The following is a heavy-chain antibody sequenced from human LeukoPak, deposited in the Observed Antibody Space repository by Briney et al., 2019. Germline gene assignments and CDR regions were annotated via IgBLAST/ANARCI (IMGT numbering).Heavy chain of an antibody. CDR3: ARSDVLIPYYFDY. CDR1: GYSISSGYY. V-gene: IGHV4-38-2*02. Sequence: SETLSLTCTVSGYSISSGYYWGWIRQPPGKGLEWIGSIYHSGSTYYNPSLKSRVTISVDTSKNQFSLKLSSVTAADTAVYYCARSDVLIPYYFDYWGQGTLVTVSS. CDR2: IYHSGST. J-gene: IGHJ4*02.